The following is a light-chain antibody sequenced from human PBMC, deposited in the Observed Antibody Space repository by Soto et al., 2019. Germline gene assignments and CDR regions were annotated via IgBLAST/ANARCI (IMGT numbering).Light chain of an antibody. CDR3: QQSYSTPLT. CDR1: QDVKNY. J-gene: IGKJ4*01. CDR2: AAS. V-gene: IGKV1-39*01. Sequence: DIQMTQSPSSLSASVGDRVTITCQASQDVKNYLNWYQQKPGKAPKLLIYAASSLQSGVPSRFSGSGSGTDFTLTISSLQPEDFATYYCQQSYSTPLTFGGGTKVDIK.